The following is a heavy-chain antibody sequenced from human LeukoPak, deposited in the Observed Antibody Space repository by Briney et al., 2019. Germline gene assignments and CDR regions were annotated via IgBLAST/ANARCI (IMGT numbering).Heavy chain of an antibody. V-gene: IGHV3-23*01. CDR2: ITSAGENT. CDR1: EFTFSIYA. J-gene: IGHJ4*02. D-gene: IGHD5-12*01. CDR3: AREVDPGYFDY. Sequence: GGSLRLSCAASEFTFSIYAMSWVRQAPGKGLEWVSSITSAGENTFYTGSVKGRFTISRGNSRNTLYLQMNSLRAEDTAVYYCAREVDPGYFDYWGQGTLVTVSS.